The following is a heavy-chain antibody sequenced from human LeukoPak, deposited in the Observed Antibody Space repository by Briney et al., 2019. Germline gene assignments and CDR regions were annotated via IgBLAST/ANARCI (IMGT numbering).Heavy chain of an antibody. J-gene: IGHJ4*02. Sequence: SETLYLTCTVSGGSISSSSYYWGWIRQPPGKGLEWIGSIYYSGSTYYNPSLKSRVTISVDTSKNQFSLKLSSVTAADTAVYYCARQLYQLPFDYWGQGTLVTVSS. CDR3: ARQLYQLPFDY. CDR2: IYYSGST. D-gene: IGHD2-2*01. CDR1: GGSISSSSYY. V-gene: IGHV4-39*01.